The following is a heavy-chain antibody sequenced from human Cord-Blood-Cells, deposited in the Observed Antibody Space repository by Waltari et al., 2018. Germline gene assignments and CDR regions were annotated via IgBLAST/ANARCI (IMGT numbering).Heavy chain of an antibody. CDR2: TNSDGSRT. Sequence: EVQLVESGGGLVQPGGSLRLSGAASGFTFSSYWMHWGRQATGKGLGRCSRTNSDGSRTSYADSGKGRLTISRDNAKNTLYLQMNSLRAEDTAVYYCAREHIVVVTAIDYWGQGTLVTVSS. D-gene: IGHD2-21*02. CDR3: AREHIVVVTAIDY. CDR1: GFTFSSYW. V-gene: IGHV3-74*01. J-gene: IGHJ4*02.